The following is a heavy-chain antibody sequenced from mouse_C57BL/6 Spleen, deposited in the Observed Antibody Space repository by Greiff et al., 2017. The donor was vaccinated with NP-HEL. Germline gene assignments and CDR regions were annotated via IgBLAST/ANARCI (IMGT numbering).Heavy chain of an antibody. J-gene: IGHJ3*01. D-gene: IGHD2-3*01. V-gene: IGHV5-4*01. Sequence: EVKVVESGGGLVKPGGSLKLSCAASGFTFSSYAMSWVRQTPEKRLEWVATISDGGSYTYYPDNVKGRFTISRDNAKNNLYLQMSHLKSEDTAMYYCARDNDRFAYWGQGTLVTVSA. CDR2: ISDGGSYT. CDR1: GFTFSSYA. CDR3: ARDNDRFAY.